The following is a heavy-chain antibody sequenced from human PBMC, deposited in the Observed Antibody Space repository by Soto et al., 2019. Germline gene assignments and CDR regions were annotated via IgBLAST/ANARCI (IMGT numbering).Heavy chain of an antibody. D-gene: IGHD3-16*02. CDR2: ISYDGSNK. J-gene: IGHJ4*02. CDR1: GFTFSSYA. V-gene: IGHV3-30-3*01. CDR3: ASDYDYVWGSYRYTNFAY. Sequence: GGSLRLSCAASGFTFSSYAMHWVRQAPGKGLEWVAVISYDGSNKYYADSVKGRFTISRDNSKNTLYLQMNSLRAEDTAVYYCASDYDYVWGSYRYTNFAYWGQGTLVTVSS.